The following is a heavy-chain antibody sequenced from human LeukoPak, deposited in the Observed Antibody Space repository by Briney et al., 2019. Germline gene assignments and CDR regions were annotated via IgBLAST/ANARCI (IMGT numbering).Heavy chain of an antibody. D-gene: IGHD1-14*01. CDR2: ISYGGST. J-gene: IGHJ5*02. V-gene: IGHV4-59*01. Sequence: SETLSLTCTVSGGSISSDHWTWIRQPPGKGLEWIARISYGGSTNYNPSLKSRVTISLDSSKNQFSLRLSSVTPADTAAYYCASLPIDSSTGTFGWFDPWGQGTLVTVSS. CDR3: ASLPIDSSTGTFGWFDP. CDR1: GGSISSDH.